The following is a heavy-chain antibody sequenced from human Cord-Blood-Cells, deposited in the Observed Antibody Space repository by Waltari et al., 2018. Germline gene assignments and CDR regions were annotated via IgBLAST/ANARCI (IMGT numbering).Heavy chain of an antibody. V-gene: IGHV3-30*18. CDR2: ISYDGSNK. J-gene: IGHJ4*02. Sequence: QVQLVESGGGVVQPGRSLRLSCAASGFTFSSYGMHWVRQAPGKGREWVAVISYDGSNKYYADSVKGRFTISRDNSKNTLYLQMNSLRAEDTAVYYCAKEPTGYSSSWSFDYWGQGTLVTVSS. D-gene: IGHD6-13*01. CDR3: AKEPTGYSSSWSFDY. CDR1: GFTFSSYG.